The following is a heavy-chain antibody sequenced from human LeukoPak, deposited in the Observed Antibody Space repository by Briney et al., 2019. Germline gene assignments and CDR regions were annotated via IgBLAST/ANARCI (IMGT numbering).Heavy chain of an antibody. V-gene: IGHV3-72*01. CDR2: ITNKAKSYTT. Sequence: GGSLRLSCGASGFTFSDHLMDWVRQAPGKGLEWVDRITNKAKSYTTEYAASVKGRFTLSRDDLRNSVYLQMNSLKTEDTAVYYCTSVSAGIIEYWGQGTLVTVSS. CDR1: GFTFSDHL. J-gene: IGHJ4*02. D-gene: IGHD3-16*01. CDR3: TSVSAGIIEY.